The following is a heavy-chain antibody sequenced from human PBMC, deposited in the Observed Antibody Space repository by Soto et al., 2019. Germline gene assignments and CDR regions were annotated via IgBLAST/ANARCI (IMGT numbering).Heavy chain of an antibody. Sequence: ASVKVSCKASGYTFTSYGISWVRQAPGQGLEWMGWISAYNGNTNYAQKLQGRVTMTTDTSTSTAYMELRSLRSDDTAVYYCARVDIVVLPADRARVDNWFDPWG. D-gene: IGHD2-2*03. J-gene: IGHJ5*02. CDR2: ISAYNGNT. CDR3: ARVDIVVLPADRARVDNWFDP. CDR1: GYTFTSYG. V-gene: IGHV1-18*01.